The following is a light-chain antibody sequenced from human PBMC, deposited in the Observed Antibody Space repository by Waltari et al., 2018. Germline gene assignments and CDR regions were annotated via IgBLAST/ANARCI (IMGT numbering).Light chain of an antibody. V-gene: IGKV3-20*01. CDR1: QSVGRS. Sequence: EIVLTQSPGTLSLSPGERVTLSCRTSQSVGRSLAWYQQKPGQAPRLLIYGASSRATGIPDRFSGSGSGTDFSLTICRLAPDDLSVYYCQHYVRLPVTFGQGTKVEI. J-gene: IGKJ1*01. CDR3: QHYVRLPVT. CDR2: GAS.